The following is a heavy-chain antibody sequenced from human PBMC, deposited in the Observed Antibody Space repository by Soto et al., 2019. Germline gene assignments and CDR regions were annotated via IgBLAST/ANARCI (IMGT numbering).Heavy chain of an antibody. V-gene: IGHV1-18*01. Sequence: ASVKVSCKASGYTFNTYGITWVRQAPGQGLEWMGWISAYNGNTNYAQKLQGRVTMTTDTSTSTAYMELRSLRSDDTAVYYCATDHLDASDIWGQGTMVTVSS. CDR2: ISAYNGNT. CDR1: GYTFNTYG. CDR3: ATDHLDASDI. J-gene: IGHJ3*02.